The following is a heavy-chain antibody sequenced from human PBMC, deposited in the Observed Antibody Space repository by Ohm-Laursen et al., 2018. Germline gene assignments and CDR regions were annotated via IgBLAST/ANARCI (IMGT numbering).Heavy chain of an antibody. D-gene: IGHD6-19*01. CDR2: ISSSGSTT. CDR1: GSTFCSYK. J-gene: IGHJ4*02. Sequence: SLSLSCAASGSTFCSYKKNWGRNAQAAGQERDSNISSSGSTTHYAHSVKGRFTISIDNAKNPLYLQMNSLRAEDTAVYHCARYPVRWLTDYWGQGTLVTVSS. CDR3: ARYPVRWLTDY. V-gene: IGHV3-48*03.